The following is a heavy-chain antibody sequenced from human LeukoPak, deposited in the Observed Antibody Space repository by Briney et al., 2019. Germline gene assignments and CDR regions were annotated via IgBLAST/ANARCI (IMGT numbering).Heavy chain of an antibody. J-gene: IGHJ4*02. CDR3: ARALGYYDYVWGSYRYFDY. CDR1: GGSISSSSYY. V-gene: IGHV4-39*07. CDR2: IYYSGST. D-gene: IGHD3-16*02. Sequence: PSETLSLTCTVSGGSISSSSYYWGWIRQPPGKGLEWIGSIYYSGSTYYNPSLKSRVTISVDTSKNQFSLKLSSVTAADTAVYYCARALGYYDYVWGSYRYFDYWGQGTLVTVSS.